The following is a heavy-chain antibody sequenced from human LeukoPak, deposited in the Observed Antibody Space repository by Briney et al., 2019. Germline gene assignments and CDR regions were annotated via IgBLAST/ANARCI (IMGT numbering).Heavy chain of an antibody. CDR1: GFTFRIYW. V-gene: IGHV3-7*05. Sequence: PGGSLRLSCAASGFTFRIYWMSWVRQAPGKGLEWVANIKQDGSEKYYVDSVKGRFTISRDNAKNSLYLQMNSLRAEDTAMYYCARGSDVIVAANGFWFDPWGQGTLVTVPS. J-gene: IGHJ5*02. D-gene: IGHD2-15*01. CDR2: IKQDGSEK. CDR3: ARGSDVIVAANGFWFDP.